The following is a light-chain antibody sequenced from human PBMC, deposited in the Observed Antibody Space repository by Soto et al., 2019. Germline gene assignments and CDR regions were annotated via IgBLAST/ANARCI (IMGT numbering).Light chain of an antibody. CDR1: QSVSSN. CDR3: HQYNNWPPWT. Sequence: EIVMTQSPVTLSVSPGERATLSCRASQSVSSNLAWYQQKPGQAPRLLIYGASTRATGIPARFSGSGSGTEFTLTISSLQPEDFAVYYCHQYNNWPPWTFGQGTKVEIK. J-gene: IGKJ1*01. V-gene: IGKV3-15*01. CDR2: GAS.